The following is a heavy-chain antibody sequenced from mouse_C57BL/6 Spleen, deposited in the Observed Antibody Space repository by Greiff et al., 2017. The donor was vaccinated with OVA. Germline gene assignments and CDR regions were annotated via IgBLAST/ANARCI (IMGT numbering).Heavy chain of an antibody. CDR1: GYTFTSYW. J-gene: IGHJ2*01. Sequence: QVQLQQPGAELVKPGASVKLSCKASGYTFTSYWMHWVKQRPGQGLEWIGMIHPNSGSTNYNEKFKSKATLTVDKSSSTAYMQLSSLTSEDSAVYYCARDPFYGSSSFDYWGQGTTLTVSS. CDR3: ARDPFYGSSSFDY. D-gene: IGHD1-1*01. V-gene: IGHV1-64*01. CDR2: IHPNSGST.